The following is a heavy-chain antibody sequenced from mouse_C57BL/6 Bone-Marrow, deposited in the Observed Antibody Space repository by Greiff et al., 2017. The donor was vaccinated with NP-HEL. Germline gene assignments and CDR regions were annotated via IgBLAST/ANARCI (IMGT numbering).Heavy chain of an antibody. Sequence: QVQLQQPGAELVRPGTSVKLSCKASGYTFTSYWMHWVKQRPGQGLEWIGVIDPSDSYTNYNQKFKGKATLTVDTSSSTAYMQLSSLTSEDSAVYYCASSNSNPFAYWGQGTLVTVSA. CDR3: ASSNSNPFAY. V-gene: IGHV1-59*01. J-gene: IGHJ3*01. D-gene: IGHD2-5*01. CDR2: IDPSDSYT. CDR1: GYTFTSYW.